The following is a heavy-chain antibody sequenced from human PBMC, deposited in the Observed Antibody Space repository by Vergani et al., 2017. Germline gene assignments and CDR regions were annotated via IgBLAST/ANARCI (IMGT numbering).Heavy chain of an antibody. J-gene: IGHJ6*02. D-gene: IGHD2-8*01. CDR2: ISGQNFRT. CDR3: ARDCTSGGCPDNYGMDV. V-gene: IGHV3-23*01. Sequence: EVQLLESGGGSAQPGESLRLSCVASGFTFTAHGLNWVRQAPGKGLEWVSGISGQNFRTHYADSVKGRFIISRDNTNKSLFLQLRSLRAEDAAVYYCARDCTSGGCPDNYGMDVWGQGATVTVSS. CDR1: GFTFTAHG.